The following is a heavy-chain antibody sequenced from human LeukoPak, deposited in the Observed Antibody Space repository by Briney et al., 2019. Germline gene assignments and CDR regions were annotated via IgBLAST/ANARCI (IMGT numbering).Heavy chain of an antibody. J-gene: IGHJ4*02. Sequence: SETLSLTCTVSGGSISTYYWSWIRQPPGKGLEWIGYIYNSGSTNYNPSLKSRVTISVDTSKNQFSLKLSSVTAADTAVYYCAREDYSYGLDYWGQGTLVTVSS. CDR1: GGSISTYY. V-gene: IGHV4-59*01. CDR2: IYNSGST. D-gene: IGHD5-18*01. CDR3: AREDYSYGLDY.